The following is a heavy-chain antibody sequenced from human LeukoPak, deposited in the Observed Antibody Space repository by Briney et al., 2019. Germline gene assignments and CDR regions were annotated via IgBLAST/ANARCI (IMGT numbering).Heavy chain of an antibody. Sequence: PGGSLRLSCAASGFTFSSYSMNWVRQAPGKGLEWVSYISSSSSTIYYADSVKGRFTISRDNAKNSLYLQMNSLRAEDTAVYYCARVVGLELLFFWFDPWGQGTLVTVSS. V-gene: IGHV3-48*01. CDR3: ARVVGLELLFFWFDP. J-gene: IGHJ5*02. D-gene: IGHD1-7*01. CDR2: ISSSSSTI. CDR1: GFTFSSYS.